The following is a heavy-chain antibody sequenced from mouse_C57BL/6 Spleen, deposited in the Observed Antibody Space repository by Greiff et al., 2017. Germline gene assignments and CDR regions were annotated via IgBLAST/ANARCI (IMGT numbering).Heavy chain of an antibody. CDR1: GFTFSDYG. CDR3: ASPITTVTRYFDV. D-gene: IGHD1-1*01. V-gene: IGHV5-17*01. J-gene: IGHJ1*03. Sequence: EVQLVESGGGLVKPGGSLKLSCAASGFTFSDYGMHWVRQAPEKGLEWVAYISSGSSTIYYADTVKGRFTISRDNAKNTLFLQMTSLRSEDTAMYYCASPITTVTRYFDVWGTGTTVTVSS. CDR2: ISSGSSTI.